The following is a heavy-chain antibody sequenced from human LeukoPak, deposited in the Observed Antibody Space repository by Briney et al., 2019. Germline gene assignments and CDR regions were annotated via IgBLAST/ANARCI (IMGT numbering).Heavy chain of an antibody. V-gene: IGHV3-23*01. CDR1: GYSISSGYY. J-gene: IGHJ4*02. Sequence: PSETLSLTCAVSGYSISSGYYWGWIRQPPGKGLEWVSAYSGTNSNTYYADSVKGRFTISRDNSKNTLYLQMNSLKAEDTALYYCVKGLQWELLLDCWGQGTLVTVSS. CDR2: YSGTNSNT. CDR3: VKGLQWELLLDC. D-gene: IGHD1-26*01.